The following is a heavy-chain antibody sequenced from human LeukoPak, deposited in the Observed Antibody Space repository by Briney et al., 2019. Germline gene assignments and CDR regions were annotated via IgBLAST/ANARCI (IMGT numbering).Heavy chain of an antibody. CDR1: GYTFTSYG. V-gene: IGHV1-18*01. D-gene: IGHD3-3*01. J-gene: IGHJ4*02. CDR2: INAYNGNT. Sequence: ASVKVSCTASGYTFTSYGISWVRQAPGQGLEWMGWINAYNGNTNYAQKLQGRVTMTTDTSTSTAYMELRSLRSDDTAVYYCARGVLTYDFWSGLLPPTVGSYFDYWGQGTLVTVSS. CDR3: ARGVLTYDFWSGLLPPTVGSYFDY.